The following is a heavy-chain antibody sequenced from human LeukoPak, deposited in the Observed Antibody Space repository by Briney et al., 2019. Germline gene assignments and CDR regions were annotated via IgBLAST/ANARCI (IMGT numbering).Heavy chain of an antibody. V-gene: IGHV1-2*02. J-gene: IGHJ6*02. CDR2: MNHNSGGT. Sequence: ASVKVSCKASGYTFSDYSLHWVRQAPGQGGDWMGWMNHNSGGTNYARKFQGRVTMTRDTSISTAFMELSRLRSDDTAVYYCARRDCRSTSCYNANYGLDVWGQGTTVTVSS. CDR1: GYTFSDYS. CDR3: ARRDCRSTSCYNANYGLDV. D-gene: IGHD2-2*02.